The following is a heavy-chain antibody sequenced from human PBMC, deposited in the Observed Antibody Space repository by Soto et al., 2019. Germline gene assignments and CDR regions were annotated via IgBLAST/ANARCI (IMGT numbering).Heavy chain of an antibody. CDR1: GFTFSSYA. D-gene: IGHD5-12*01. CDR3: VRGYRLYWYFDL. CDR2: ISGSGGST. V-gene: IGHV3-23*01. Sequence: EVQLLESGGGLVQPGGSLRLSCAASGFTFSSYAMSWVRQAPGKGLEWVSAISGSGGSTYYADSVKGRFTISRDNSKNTLYLQMNSQRAEDTAVYYCVRGYRLYWYFDLWGRGTLVTVSS. J-gene: IGHJ2*01.